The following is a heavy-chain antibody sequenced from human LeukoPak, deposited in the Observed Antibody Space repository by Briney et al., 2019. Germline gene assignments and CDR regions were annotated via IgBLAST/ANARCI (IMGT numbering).Heavy chain of an antibody. D-gene: IGHD5-18*01. V-gene: IGHV4-59*01. CDR1: GGSISTYH. Sequence: SETLSLTCTVSGGSISTYHWNWLRKSPEKGLEGIGYMQSTGNSNYNPSLKSRVTMSVDMSRNQIVLNLSSVTAADTAVYFCARDKQHSYGRYFDHWGQGTLVTVSS. CDR2: MQSTGNS. J-gene: IGHJ4*02. CDR3: ARDKQHSYGRYFDH.